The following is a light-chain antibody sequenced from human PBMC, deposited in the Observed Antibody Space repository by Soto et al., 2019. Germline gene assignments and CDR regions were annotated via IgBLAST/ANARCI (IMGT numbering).Light chain of an antibody. CDR3: QQYNSYWT. V-gene: IGKV1-5*01. CDR1: QSISSW. Sequence: DIQMTQSPSTLSASVGDRVTITCRASQSISSWLAWYQQKPGKAPKLLISHASSLEGGVPSRFSGSGSGTEFTLTSSSLQPDDFATYYCQQYNSYWTFGQGTKVEI. J-gene: IGKJ1*01. CDR2: HAS.